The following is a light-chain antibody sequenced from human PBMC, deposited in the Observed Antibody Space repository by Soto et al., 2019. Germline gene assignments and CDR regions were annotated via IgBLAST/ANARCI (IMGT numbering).Light chain of an antibody. CDR1: RSVDSH. CDR3: QQRGNWHPLT. Sequence: EVVLTQSPATLSLSPGETATLSCRASRSVDSHLAWYQHKPGQAPRLLLLGASTRATGVPAGFSGIGSGAPFTLPINSLVPKEFSVYFCQQRGNWHPLTVGGGSKVEI. V-gene: IGKV3-11*01. J-gene: IGKJ4*01. CDR2: GAS.